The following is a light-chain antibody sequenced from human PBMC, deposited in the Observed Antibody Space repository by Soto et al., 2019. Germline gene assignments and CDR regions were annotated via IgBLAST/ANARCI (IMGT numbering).Light chain of an antibody. Sequence: QSVLTQPTSVSGAPGQRVTISCTGSSSNIGAEFDVHWYQHLPGTAPKLLISHNNNRPSGVPDRFSGSKSGTSASLAITGLEADDEAVYYCQSRDSCLSSSWVFGGGTELTLL. J-gene: IGLJ3*02. CDR1: SSNIGAEFD. CDR3: QSRDSCLSSSWV. V-gene: IGLV1-40*01. CDR2: HNN.